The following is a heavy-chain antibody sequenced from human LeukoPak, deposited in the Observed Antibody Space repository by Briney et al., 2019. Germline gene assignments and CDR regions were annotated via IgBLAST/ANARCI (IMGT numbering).Heavy chain of an antibody. J-gene: IGHJ6*03. CDR3: ARGRSSGYYYYSYYYYYMDV. Sequence: PSETLSLTCTVSGGSISSSSYYWGWIRQPPGKGLEWIGSIYYSGSTYYNPSLKSRVTISVDTSKNQFSLKLSSVTAADTAVYYYARGRSSGYYYYSYYYYYMDVWGKGTTVTVSS. CDR1: GGSISSSSYY. D-gene: IGHD3-22*01. CDR2: IYYSGST. V-gene: IGHV4-39*07.